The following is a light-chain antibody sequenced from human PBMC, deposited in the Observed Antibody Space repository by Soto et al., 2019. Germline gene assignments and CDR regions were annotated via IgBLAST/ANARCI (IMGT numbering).Light chain of an antibody. CDR3: QQYNNWPYS. CDR1: QSVSSN. Sequence: EIVMTQSPATLSVSPGERATLSCRASQSVSSNLAWYQQKPGQAPRLLMYSASTRATGIPARFSGSGSGTEFTLTIGSLQSEDFAVYYCQQYNNWPYSFGQGTKLEIK. V-gene: IGKV3-15*01. CDR2: SAS. J-gene: IGKJ2*03.